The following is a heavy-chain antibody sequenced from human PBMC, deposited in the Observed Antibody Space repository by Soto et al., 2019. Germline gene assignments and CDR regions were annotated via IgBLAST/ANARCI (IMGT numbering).Heavy chain of an antibody. CDR1: GGSISSSSYY. J-gene: IGHJ4*02. CDR3: ARHLGLVAATWSFFDY. CDR2: IYYSGST. D-gene: IGHD2-15*01. Sequence: SETLSLTCTVSGGSISSSSYYWGWIRQPPGKGLEWIGSIYYSGSTYYNPSLKSRVTISVDTSKNQFSLKLSSVTAADTAVYYCARHLGLVAATWSFFDYWGQGTLVTVSS. V-gene: IGHV4-39*01.